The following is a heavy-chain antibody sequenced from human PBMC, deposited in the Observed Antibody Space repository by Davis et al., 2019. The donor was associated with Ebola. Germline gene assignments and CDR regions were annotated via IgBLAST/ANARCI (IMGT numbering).Heavy chain of an antibody. J-gene: IGHJ4*02. CDR1: GFTFSSYA. CDR3: AKGLFIVVVPAATQPDYVWGSYRFPFDY. CDR2: ISGSGGST. V-gene: IGHV3-23*01. D-gene: IGHD3-16*02. Sequence: GGSLRLSCAASGFTFSSYAMSWVRQAPGKGLEWVSAISGSGGSTYYADSVKGRFTISRDNSKNTLYLQMNSLRAEDTAVYYCAKGLFIVVVPAATQPDYVWGSYRFPFDYWGQGTLVTVSS.